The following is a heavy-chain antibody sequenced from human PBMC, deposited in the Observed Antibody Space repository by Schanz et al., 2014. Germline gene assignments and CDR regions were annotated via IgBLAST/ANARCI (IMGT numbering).Heavy chain of an antibody. J-gene: IGHJ6*02. CDR2: TSTDGTKT. V-gene: IGHV3-30*18. CDR3: AKDDTQVNGMDV. CDR1: GFTFDEYG. Sequence: VQLVESGGDLVQPGRSLRLSCAASGFTFDEYGMHWVRQAPGKGLEKVAVTSTDGTKTYYAASVRGRFTISRDNSKNTLHLQMNSLRVEDTAVYYCAKDDTQVNGMDVWGQGTTVTVSS.